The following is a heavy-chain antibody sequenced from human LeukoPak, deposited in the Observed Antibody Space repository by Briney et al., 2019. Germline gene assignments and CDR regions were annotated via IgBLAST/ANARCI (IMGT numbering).Heavy chain of an antibody. CDR2: FSGTTST. J-gene: IGHJ4*02. CDR3: TKLKQWQPQRYFFEY. D-gene: IGHD6-19*01. V-gene: IGHV3-23*01. Sequence: GGSLRLSCAASGFTFTSFAMSWVRQAPGKGLEWVSTFSGTTSTYYADSVKGRVTISRDNSKNTLYLQMNSLRADDTAVYYCTKLKQWQPQRYFFEYWGQGALATVAS. CDR1: GFTFTSFA.